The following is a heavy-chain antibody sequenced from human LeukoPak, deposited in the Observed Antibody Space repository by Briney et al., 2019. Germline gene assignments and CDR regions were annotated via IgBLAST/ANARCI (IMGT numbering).Heavy chain of an antibody. J-gene: IGHJ6*03. CDR2: ISSSSSYI. V-gene: IGHV3-21*01. CDR3: ARELLLWFGESYYMDV. CDR1: GFTFSSYS. Sequence: PGGSLRLSCAASGFTFSSYSMNWVRQAPGKGLEWVSSISSSSSYIYYADSVKGRFTISRDNAKNSLYLQMNSLRAEDTAVYYCARELLLWFGESYYMDVWGKGTTVTVSS. D-gene: IGHD3-10*01.